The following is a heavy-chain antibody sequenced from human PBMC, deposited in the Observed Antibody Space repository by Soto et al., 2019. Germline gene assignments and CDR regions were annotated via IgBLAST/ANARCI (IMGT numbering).Heavy chain of an antibody. CDR3: AKSRVVVVPAATTFDY. CDR1: GFTFSSYA. V-gene: IGHV3-23*01. D-gene: IGHD2-2*01. CDR2: ISGSGSST. Sequence: GGSMRLSCAASGFTFSSYAMSWVRQAPGKGLEWVSAISGSGSSTYYADSVKGRFTISRGNSKNTLYLQMSSLRAEDTAVYYCAKSRVVVVPAATTFDYWGQGTLVTVSS. J-gene: IGHJ4*02.